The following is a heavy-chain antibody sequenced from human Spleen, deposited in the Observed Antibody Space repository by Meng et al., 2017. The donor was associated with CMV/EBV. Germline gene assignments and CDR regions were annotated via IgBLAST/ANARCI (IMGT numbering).Heavy chain of an antibody. CDR3: AKAKEVVYYYGMDV. Sequence: GGSLRLSCVASGFTFSTYSMNWVRQAPGKGLEWVSGISWNSGSIGYADSVKGRFTISRDNAKNSLYLQMNSLRAEDTALYYCAKAKEVVYYYGMDVWGQGTTVTVSS. CDR1: GFTFSTYS. J-gene: IGHJ6*02. D-gene: IGHD2-21*01. CDR2: ISWNSGSI. V-gene: IGHV3-9*01.